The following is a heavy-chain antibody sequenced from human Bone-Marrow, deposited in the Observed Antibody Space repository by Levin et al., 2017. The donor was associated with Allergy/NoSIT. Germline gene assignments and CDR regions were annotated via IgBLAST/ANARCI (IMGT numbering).Heavy chain of an antibody. J-gene: IGHJ4*02. Sequence: ASVKVSCKASGDTLSSYHMHWVRQAPGQGLEWMGTINLGGGDTTYAQRFQDRVTVTRDTSTSTVYMELSSLRSEDTAVYYCAREATGTGYFDYWGQGTLVTVSS. D-gene: IGHD1-1*01. V-gene: IGHV1-46*01. CDR3: AREATGTGYFDY. CDR1: GDTLSSYH. CDR2: INLGGGDT.